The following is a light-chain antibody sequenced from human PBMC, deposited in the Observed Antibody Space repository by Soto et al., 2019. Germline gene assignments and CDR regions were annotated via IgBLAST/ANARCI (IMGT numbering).Light chain of an antibody. CDR2: GAS. CDR3: QQYGGSPLT. V-gene: IGKV3-20*01. Sequence: EVVLTQSPGTLSLSPGGRATLSCRASQSVSRRLAWYQQRPGQSPRLLISGASMRASGVPVRFIGSGSGTDFTLTSTRLEPEDFAVYYCQQYGGSPLTFGLGTRLEI. J-gene: IGKJ5*01. CDR1: QSVSRR.